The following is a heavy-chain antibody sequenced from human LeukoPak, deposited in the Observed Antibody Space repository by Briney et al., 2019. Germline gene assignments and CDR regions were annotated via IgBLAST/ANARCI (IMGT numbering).Heavy chain of an antibody. V-gene: IGHV1-69*13. Sequence: SVKVSCKASGGTLSSYAISWVRQAPGQGLEWMGGIIPIFGTANYAQKFQGRVTVTADESTSTAYMELSSLRSEDTAVYYCARVLYYDSSGVDYWGQGTLVTVSS. CDR2: IIPIFGTA. D-gene: IGHD3-22*01. J-gene: IGHJ4*02. CDR1: GGTLSSYA. CDR3: ARVLYYDSSGVDY.